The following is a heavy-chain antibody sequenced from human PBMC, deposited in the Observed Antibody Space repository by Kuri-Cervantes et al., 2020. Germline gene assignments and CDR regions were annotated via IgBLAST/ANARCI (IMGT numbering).Heavy chain of an antibody. CDR2: ISSNGGST. V-gene: IGHV3-64*02. J-gene: IGHJ3*02. Sequence: SCKGSGYSFTSYWIGWVRQAPGKGLEYVSAISSNGGSTYYADSVKGRFTISRDNSKNTLYLQMGSLRAEDMAVYYCASKHCSGGSCYSGAFDIWGQGTMVTVSS. CDR3: ASKHCSGGSCYSGAFDI. D-gene: IGHD2-15*01. CDR1: GYSFTSYW.